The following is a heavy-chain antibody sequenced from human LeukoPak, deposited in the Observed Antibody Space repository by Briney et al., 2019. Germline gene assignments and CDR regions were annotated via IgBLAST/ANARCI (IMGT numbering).Heavy chain of an antibody. D-gene: IGHD1-26*01. CDR1: GHTFTSYA. CDR2: INTNTGNP. CDR3: ARDAREWELGANWFDP. Sequence: ASVKVSCKASGHTFTSYAMNWVRQAPGQGLEWMGWINTNTGNPTYAQGFTGRFVFSLDTSVSTAYLQISSLKAEDTAVYYCARDAREWELGANWFDPWGQGTLVTVSS. J-gene: IGHJ5*02. V-gene: IGHV7-4-1*02.